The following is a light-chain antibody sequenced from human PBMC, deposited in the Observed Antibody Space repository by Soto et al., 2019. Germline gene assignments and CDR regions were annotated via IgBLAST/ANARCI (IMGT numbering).Light chain of an antibody. V-gene: IGLV2-14*01. CDR3: SSYTSSNDVV. CDR2: DVS. Sequence: QSALTQPASVSGSPGQSITISCTGTSSDVSGYNYVSWYQQHPGKAPKLMIYDVSNRPSGVSNRFSGSKSGNTASLTISGLQAEDEADYYCSSYTSSNDVVFGGGTKLTVL. CDR1: SSDVSGYNY. J-gene: IGLJ2*01.